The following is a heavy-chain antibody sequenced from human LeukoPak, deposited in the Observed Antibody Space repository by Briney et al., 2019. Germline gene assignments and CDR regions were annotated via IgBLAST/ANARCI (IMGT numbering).Heavy chain of an antibody. D-gene: IGHD5-18*01. V-gene: IGHV4-4*07. J-gene: IGHJ4*02. CDR1: GGSISSYY. CDR3: AXEDTAMEYCFDY. CDR2: IYTSGST. Sequence: SETLSPTCTVSGGSISSYYWSWLRQPAGKGLEWIGRIYTSGSTNYNPSLKSRVTMSVDTSKTQFSLKLRYVTAAGTAVYYCAXEDTAMEYCFDYWGQGTLVTVSS.